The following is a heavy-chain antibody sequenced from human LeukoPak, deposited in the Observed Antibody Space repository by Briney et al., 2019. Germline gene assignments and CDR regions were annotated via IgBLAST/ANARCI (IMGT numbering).Heavy chain of an antibody. CDR1: GFTFSSYG. J-gene: IGHJ3*02. CDR2: ISYDGSNK. D-gene: IGHD5-12*01. V-gene: IGHV3-30*18. CDR3: AKDLYSGYLGAFDI. Sequence: GGSLRLSCAASGFTFSSYGMQWVRQAPGKGLEWVAVISYDGSNKYYADSVKGRFTISRDNSKNTLYLQMNRLRAEDTAVYYCAKDLYSGYLGAFDIWGQGTMVTVSS.